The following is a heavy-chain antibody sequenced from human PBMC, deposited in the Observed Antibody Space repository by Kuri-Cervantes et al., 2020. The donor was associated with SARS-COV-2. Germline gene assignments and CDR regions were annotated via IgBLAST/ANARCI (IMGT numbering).Heavy chain of an antibody. J-gene: IGHJ5*02. CDR3: ARYFAVTTYNWFDP. D-gene: IGHD4-11*01. Sequence: GSLRLSCAASGFTFSSYAMSWVRQPPGKGLEWIGEINHSGSTNYNPSLKSRVTISVDTSKNQFSLKLSSVTAADTAVYYCARYFAVTTYNWFDPWGQGTLVTVSS. CDR2: INHSGST. CDR1: GFTFSSYA. V-gene: IGHV4-34*01.